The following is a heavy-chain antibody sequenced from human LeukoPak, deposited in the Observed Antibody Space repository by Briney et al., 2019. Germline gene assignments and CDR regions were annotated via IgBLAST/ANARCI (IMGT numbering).Heavy chain of an antibody. D-gene: IGHD3-16*01. CDR2: IKEDGSEK. Sequence: PGGSLRLSCAASGITFSRSWMSWVRQAPGKGLEWVAFIKEDGSEKYYVDSVKGRFTISRDNAENSLYLQMNSLRAEDTAVYYCARDLSGGLDGMDVWGQGTTVTVSS. J-gene: IGHJ6*02. CDR3: ARDLSGGLDGMDV. CDR1: GITFSRSW. V-gene: IGHV3-7*04.